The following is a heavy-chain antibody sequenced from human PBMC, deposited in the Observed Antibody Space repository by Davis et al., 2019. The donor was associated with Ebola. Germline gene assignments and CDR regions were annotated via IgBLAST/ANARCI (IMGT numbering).Heavy chain of an antibody. V-gene: IGHV6-1*01. CDR2: TYYSSKWYN. CDR1: GDSVSSGG. D-gene: IGHD5-18*01. Sequence: LRLSCAISGDSVSSGGWNWIRQSPSRGLERLGRTYYSSKWYNDYAVSVKSRITINPDTSKNQFSLQLNSVTPEDTALYYCARGWLRADMDVWGKGTTVTVSS. CDR3: ARGWLRADMDV. J-gene: IGHJ6*04.